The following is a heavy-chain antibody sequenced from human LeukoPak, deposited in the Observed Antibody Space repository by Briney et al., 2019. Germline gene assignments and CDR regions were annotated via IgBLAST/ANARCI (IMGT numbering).Heavy chain of an antibody. CDR1: GGSISSSSYY. V-gene: IGHV4-39*07. CDR3: ASVVVAAQTSWFDP. J-gene: IGHJ5*02. Sequence: SETLSLTCTVSGGSISSSSYYWGWIRQPPGKGLEWIGSIYYSGSTYYNPSLKSRVTISVDTSKNQFSLKLSSVTAADTAVYYCASVVVAAQTSWFDPWGQGTLVTVSS. D-gene: IGHD2-15*01. CDR2: IYYSGST.